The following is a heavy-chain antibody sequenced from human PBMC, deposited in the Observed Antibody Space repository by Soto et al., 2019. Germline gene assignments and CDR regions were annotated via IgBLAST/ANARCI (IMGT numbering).Heavy chain of an antibody. CDR2: SYHSGST. CDR3: ARVPDR. Sequence: QLQLQESGSGLVKPSQTLSLTCAVSGGSISSGGYSWSWIRQPPGKGLEWIGYSYHSGSTYYNPSLKRRVTISVIGYMNQFSLKLCSVTAADTAVFYCARVPDRWGQGTLVTVSS. V-gene: IGHV4-30-2*01. J-gene: IGHJ5*02. CDR1: GGSISSGGYS. D-gene: IGHD2-2*01.